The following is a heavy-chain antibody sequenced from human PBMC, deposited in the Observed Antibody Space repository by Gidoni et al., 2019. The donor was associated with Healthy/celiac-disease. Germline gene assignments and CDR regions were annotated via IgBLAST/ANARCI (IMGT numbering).Heavy chain of an antibody. D-gene: IGHD3-3*01. CDR2: INPSGGST. Sequence: QVQLVQSGAEVKKPGASVKVSCKASGYTFTSYYMHWVRQAPGQGLEWMGIINPSGGSTSYAQKFQGRVTMTRDTSTSTVYMELSSLRSEDTAVYYCARDSRNYDFWSGSLITYYYYYGMDVWGQGTTVTVSS. J-gene: IGHJ6*02. V-gene: IGHV1-46*01. CDR3: ARDSRNYDFWSGSLITYYYYYGMDV. CDR1: GYTFTSYY.